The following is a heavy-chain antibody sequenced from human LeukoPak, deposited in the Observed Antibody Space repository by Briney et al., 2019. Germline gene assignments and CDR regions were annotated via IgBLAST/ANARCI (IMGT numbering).Heavy chain of an antibody. D-gene: IGHD2-2*01. CDR3: ARDLDVETVAMPGGY. Sequence: GGSLRLSCAASGFNVSNKYMSWVRQAPGKGLEWVSVIYDSGPTYYADSVKGRFTISRDNAHKSLYLQLNSLRGADTAVYYCARDLDVETVAMPGGYWGQGTLVTVSS. CDR2: IYDSGPT. CDR1: GFNVSNKY. V-gene: IGHV3-53*01. J-gene: IGHJ4*02.